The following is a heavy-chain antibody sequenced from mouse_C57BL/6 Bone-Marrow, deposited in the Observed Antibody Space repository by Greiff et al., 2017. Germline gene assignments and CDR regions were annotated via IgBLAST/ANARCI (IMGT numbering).Heavy chain of an antibody. Sequence: QVQLQQSGAELARPGASVKLSCKASGYTFTSYGISWVKQRPGQGLEWIGEIYPRSGNTYYNEKFKGKATLTADKSSSTAYMELRNLTSEDSAVYVCPLRRYPWYFDVGGTGTTVTVSA. CDR3: PLRRYPWYFDV. J-gene: IGHJ1*03. V-gene: IGHV1-81*01. CDR1: GYTFTSYG. CDR2: IYPRSGNT. D-gene: IGHD1-1*01.